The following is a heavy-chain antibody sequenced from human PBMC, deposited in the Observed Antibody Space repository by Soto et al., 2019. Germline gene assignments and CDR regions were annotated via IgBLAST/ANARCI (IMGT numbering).Heavy chain of an antibody. CDR2: ISYDGSNE. V-gene: IGHV3-30*09. J-gene: IGHJ4*02. D-gene: IGHD2-21*02. CDR1: GFTFSNYA. Sequence: VQLLESGGGLIQPGGSLRLSCAASGFTFSNYAMSWVRQAPGKGLEWVTVISYDGSNEYYADSVKGRFAISRDNSKNTLYLHMDCLRPEDTAVYYCARGGGFCGGDCYKGGIDYWGQGTLVTVSS. CDR3: ARGGGFCGGDCYKGGIDY.